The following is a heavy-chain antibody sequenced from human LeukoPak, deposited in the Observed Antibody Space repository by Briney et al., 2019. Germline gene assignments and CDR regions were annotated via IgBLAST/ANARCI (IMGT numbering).Heavy chain of an antibody. CDR3: ARDGEPYDFWSGYYIGPFHY. D-gene: IGHD3-3*01. CDR2: INPSGGST. J-gene: IGHJ4*02. CDR1: GYTFTSYY. V-gene: IGHV1-46*03. Sequence: GASVKVSCKASGYTFTSYYMHWVRQAPGQGLEWRGIINPSGGSTSYAQKFQGRVTMTRDTSTSTVYMELSSLRSEDTAVYYCARDGEPYDFWSGYYIGPFHYWGQGALVTVS.